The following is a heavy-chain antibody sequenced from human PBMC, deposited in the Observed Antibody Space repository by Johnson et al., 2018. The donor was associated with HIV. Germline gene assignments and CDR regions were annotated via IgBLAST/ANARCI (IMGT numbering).Heavy chain of an antibody. CDR2: LKSKTDGGTT. J-gene: IGHJ3*02. CDR3: TTVRGAFDI. D-gene: IGHD3-16*01. CDR1: GMAFSDLW. Sequence: VQLVESGGGLVKPGGSLTVSCAASGMAFSDLWMNWVRQAPGKGLEWVGRLKSKTDGGTTDYAAPVKGRFTISRDDSKNTLYLQINSLKTDDTAVYYCTTVRGAFDIWGQGTMVTVSS. V-gene: IGHV3-15*01.